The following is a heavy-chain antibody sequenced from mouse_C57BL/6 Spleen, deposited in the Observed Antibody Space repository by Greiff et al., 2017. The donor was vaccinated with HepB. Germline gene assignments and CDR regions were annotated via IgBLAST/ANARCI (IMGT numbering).Heavy chain of an antibody. D-gene: IGHD1-1*01. Sequence: VQLQESGAELVMPGASVKLSCKASGYTFTSYWMHWVKQRPGQGLEWIGEIDPSDSYTNYNQKFKGKSTLTVDKSSSTAYMQLSSLTSEDSAVYYCAREANPYAMDYWGQGTSVTVSS. J-gene: IGHJ4*01. CDR2: IDPSDSYT. CDR1: GYTFTSYW. CDR3: AREANPYAMDY. V-gene: IGHV1-69*01.